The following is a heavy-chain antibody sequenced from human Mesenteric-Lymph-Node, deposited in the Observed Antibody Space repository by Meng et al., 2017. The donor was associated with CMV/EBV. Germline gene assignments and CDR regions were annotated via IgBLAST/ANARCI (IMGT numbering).Heavy chain of an antibody. CDR3: ARSKRVRSGFFMEYFDL. CDR2: INHSGST. V-gene: IGHV4-34*01. Sequence: YGGSFSGYYWSWIRQPPGKGLEWIGEINHSGSTNYNPSLKSRVTISVDTSKNQFSLKLSSVTAADTAVYYCARSKRVRSGFFMEYFDLWGRGTLVTVSS. CDR1: GGSFSGYY. J-gene: IGHJ2*01. D-gene: IGHD3-10*01.